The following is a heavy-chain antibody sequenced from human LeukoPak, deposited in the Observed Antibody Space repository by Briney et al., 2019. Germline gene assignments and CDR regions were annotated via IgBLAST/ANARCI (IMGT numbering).Heavy chain of an antibody. CDR2: INANGGVT. Sequence: ASVKVSCKASGYTFTGYYIHWVRQAPGQGLEWMGWINANGGVTKDAQRFQGRVTMTRDTSISTAYMELSRLRSDDTAVYYCARLGFGDAFDIWGQGTMVTVSS. V-gene: IGHV1-2*02. J-gene: IGHJ3*02. CDR1: GYTFTGYY. D-gene: IGHD3-10*01. CDR3: ARLGFGDAFDI.